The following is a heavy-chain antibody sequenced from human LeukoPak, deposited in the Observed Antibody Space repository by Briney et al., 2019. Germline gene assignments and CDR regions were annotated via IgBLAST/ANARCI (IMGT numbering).Heavy chain of an antibody. CDR2: ISSSSSTI. Sequence: GGSLRLSCAASVFTLSSYSMNWVRQAPGKGLEWVSYISSSSSTIYYADSVKGRFTISRDNAKNSLYLQMNSLRAEDTAVYYCARARWDIVVVPALGWGQGTLVTVSS. CDR1: VFTLSSYS. J-gene: IGHJ4*02. V-gene: IGHV3-48*01. CDR3: ARARWDIVVVPALG. D-gene: IGHD2-2*01.